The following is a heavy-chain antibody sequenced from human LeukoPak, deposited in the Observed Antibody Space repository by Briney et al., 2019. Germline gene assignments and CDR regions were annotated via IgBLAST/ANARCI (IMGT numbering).Heavy chain of an antibody. J-gene: IGHJ4*02. V-gene: IGHV3-33*01. CDR1: GFTFIDYG. CDR2: IWSDATNA. CDR3: ARDYSWVLDS. D-gene: IGHD2-21*01. Sequence: PGGSLRLSCAASGFTFIDYGMHWVRQAPGKGLEWVAIIWSDATNAYYADSVKGRFTISRDNSKNTVSLQMNSLRAEDTAVYYCARDYSWVLDSWGQGTLVTVS.